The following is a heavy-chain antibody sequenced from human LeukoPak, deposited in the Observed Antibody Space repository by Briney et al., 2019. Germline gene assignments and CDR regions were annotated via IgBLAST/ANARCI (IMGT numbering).Heavy chain of an antibody. CDR3: ARTVGATYDAFDI. Sequence: SETLSLTCTVSGGSISSGGYYWSWIRQHPGKGLEWIGYIYYSGSTYYNPSLKSRVTISVDTSKNQFSLKLSSVTAADTAVYYCARTVGATYDAFDIWGQGTMVTVSS. V-gene: IGHV4-31*03. CDR1: GGSISSGGYY. CDR2: IYYSGST. D-gene: IGHD1-26*01. J-gene: IGHJ3*02.